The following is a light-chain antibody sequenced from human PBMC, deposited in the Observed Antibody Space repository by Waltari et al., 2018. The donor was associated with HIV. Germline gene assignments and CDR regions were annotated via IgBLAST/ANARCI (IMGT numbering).Light chain of an antibody. Sequence: QSVLTQPPSASGTPGQRVTIPCSGSRYNIGRNYVYWYPQLPGTAPKLLIYRNNQRPSGVPDRFSGSTSGTSASLAISGLRSEDEADYFCAAWDDSLSVYVFGTGTKVTVL. J-gene: IGLJ1*01. CDR3: AAWDDSLSVYV. CDR1: RYNIGRNY. V-gene: IGLV1-47*01. CDR2: RNN.